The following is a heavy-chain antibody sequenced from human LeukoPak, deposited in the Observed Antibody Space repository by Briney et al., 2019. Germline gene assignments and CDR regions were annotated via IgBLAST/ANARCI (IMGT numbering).Heavy chain of an antibody. V-gene: IGHV1-2*02. CDR3: ARVLFNSGYDS. D-gene: IGHD3-9*01. CDR1: GFTFSGAY. J-gene: IGHJ5*01. Sequence: ASVTLSCTASGFTFSGAYMHWVRQAPGQGLEWMGWINPNRSETRYDQKFQGRVNMTRDRSIDTLHMELGSRTSDETAVYYCARVLFNSGYDSWGQGTLVTVSS. CDR2: INPNRSET.